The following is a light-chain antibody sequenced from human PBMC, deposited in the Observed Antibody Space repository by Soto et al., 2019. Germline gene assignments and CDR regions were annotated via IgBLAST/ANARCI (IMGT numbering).Light chain of an antibody. V-gene: IGLV2-8*01. CDR1: SSDVGGGNY. Sequence: QSALTQPPSASGSPGQSVTISCTGTSSDVGGGNYVSWYQQHPGKAPKLIIYEVSMRPSGVPDRFSGSKSANTASLTVSGLQAEDEADYYCTSRAGHSVFFGGETKLTVL. CDR3: TSRAGHSVF. J-gene: IGLJ2*01. CDR2: EVS.